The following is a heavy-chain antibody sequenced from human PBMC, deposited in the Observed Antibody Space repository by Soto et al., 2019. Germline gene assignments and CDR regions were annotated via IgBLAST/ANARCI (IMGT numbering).Heavy chain of an antibody. D-gene: IGHD2-21*01. CDR2: IYYSGST. Sequence: PSETLSLTCTVSGDSISTYYWSWIRQPPGKGLEWIGYIYYSGSTNYNPSLKSRVTISVDTSKNQFSLKLSSVTAADTAVYYCGRFRWGSPYGMDVWGQGTTVTVSS. J-gene: IGHJ6*02. CDR1: GDSISTYY. V-gene: IGHV4-59*01. CDR3: GRFRWGSPYGMDV.